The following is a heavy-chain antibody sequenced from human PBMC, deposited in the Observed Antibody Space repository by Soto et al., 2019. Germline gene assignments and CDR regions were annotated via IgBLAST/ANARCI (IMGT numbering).Heavy chain of an antibody. CDR1: GFTFSDYY. V-gene: IGHV3-11*03. Sequence: GGSLRLSCAASGFTFSDYYMNWIRQAPGKGLEWVSYISSSSSYTIYADSVKGRFTISRDNAKNSLYLQMNSLRAEDTAVYYCARNSVYYGDYELNYFDHWGQGT. D-gene: IGHD4-17*01. J-gene: IGHJ4*02. CDR3: ARNSVYYGDYELNYFDH. CDR2: ISSSSSYT.